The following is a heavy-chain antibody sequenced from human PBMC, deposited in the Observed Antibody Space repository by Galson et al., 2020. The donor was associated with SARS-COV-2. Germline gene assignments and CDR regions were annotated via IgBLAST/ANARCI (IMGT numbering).Heavy chain of an antibody. D-gene: IGHD6-13*01. CDR1: GFTFSDYE. V-gene: IGHV3-48*03. CDR3: ASPYLAAASFFGAFDI. CDR2: IRSSGTNI. J-gene: IGHJ3*02. Sequence: GGSLRLSCAGSGFTFSDYEMNWVRPGPGKGLEWISYIRSSGTNIYYADSVKGRFTISRDNAKNSLYLQMTSLRAEDTAVYYCASPYLAAASFFGAFDIWGPGTMVTVSS.